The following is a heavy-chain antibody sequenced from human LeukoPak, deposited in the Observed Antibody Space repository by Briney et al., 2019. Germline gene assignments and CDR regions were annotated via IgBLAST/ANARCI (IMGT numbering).Heavy chain of an antibody. CDR3: ARVPGYGDFGY. Sequence: ASVKVSCKASGYTFTSYDINWVRQATGQGLEWMGWMNPNSGGTNYAQKFQGRVTMTRDTSISTAYMELSRLRSDDTAVYYCARVPGYGDFGYWGQGTLVTVSS. D-gene: IGHD4-17*01. V-gene: IGHV1-2*02. CDR2: MNPNSGGT. J-gene: IGHJ4*02. CDR1: GYTFTSYD.